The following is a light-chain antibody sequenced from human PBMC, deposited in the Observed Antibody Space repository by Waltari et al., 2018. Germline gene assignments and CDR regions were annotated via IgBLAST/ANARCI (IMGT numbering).Light chain of an antibody. CDR2: SND. Sequence: QSVVTQPPSVSGTPGQRVTISCSGSYSNIGSNTVNWYQQLPETAPKLLIYSNDRRPSGVPDRFSGSKSGTSASLGISGLQSEDEADYYGAAWDDSLNGHMVFGGGTKVTVL. CDR1: YSNIGSNT. J-gene: IGLJ2*01. V-gene: IGLV1-44*01. CDR3: AAWDDSLNGHMV.